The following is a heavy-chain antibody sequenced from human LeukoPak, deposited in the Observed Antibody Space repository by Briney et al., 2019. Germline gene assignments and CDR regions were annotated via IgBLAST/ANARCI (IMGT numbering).Heavy chain of an antibody. D-gene: IGHD3-22*01. J-gene: IGHJ4*02. CDR2: ISGSGGST. CDR1: GFTFSSYA. Sequence: PGGSLRLSCAASGFTFSSYAMSWVRQAPGKGLEWVSAISGSGGSTYYADSVKGRFTISKDNSKNTLYLQMNSLRAEDTAVYYCAKDAGITMIVVVIPYFDYWGQGTLVTVSS. V-gene: IGHV3-23*01. CDR3: AKDAGITMIVVVIPYFDY.